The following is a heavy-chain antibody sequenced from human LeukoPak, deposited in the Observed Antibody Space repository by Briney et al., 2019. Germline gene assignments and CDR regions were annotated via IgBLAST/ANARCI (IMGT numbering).Heavy chain of an antibody. CDR2: ISAYNGNT. Sequence: ASVKVSCKASGYTFTIYGISWVRQAPGQGLEWMGWISAYNGNTNYAQKLQGRVTMTTDTSTSTAYMELRSLRSDDTAVYYCARDLGVSIAALYYYYGMDVWGQGTTVTVSS. J-gene: IGHJ6*02. V-gene: IGHV1-18*01. D-gene: IGHD6-25*01. CDR1: GYTFTIYG. CDR3: ARDLGVSIAALYYYYGMDV.